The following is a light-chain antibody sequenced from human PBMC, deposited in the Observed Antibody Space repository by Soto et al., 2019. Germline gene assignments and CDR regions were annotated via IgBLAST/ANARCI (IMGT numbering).Light chain of an antibody. CDR3: QKYDSALGT. CDR2: AAS. Sequence: DIQMTQSPSSLSASVGDRVTITCRATQGISNYLAWYQQKPGKVPKLLIYAASTLQSGVPSRFSGSGSGTDFTLTINSLQPEDVAIYYCQKYDSALGTFGQGTKVEIK. CDR1: QGISNY. V-gene: IGKV1-27*01. J-gene: IGKJ1*01.